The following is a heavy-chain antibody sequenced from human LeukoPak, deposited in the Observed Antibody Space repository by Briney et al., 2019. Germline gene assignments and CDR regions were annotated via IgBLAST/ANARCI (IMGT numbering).Heavy chain of an antibody. CDR1: GGSVSSGSYY. J-gene: IGHJ5*02. V-gene: IGHV4-61*01. D-gene: IGHD3-22*01. CDR2: IYYSGST. Sequence: SETLSLTCTVSGGSVSSGSYYWSWIRQPPGKGLEWIGYIYYSGSTNYHPSLKSRVTISVDTSKTQFSLRLSSVTSAGTAFYYCARDLGYYYDSSGYSKNNWFDPWGQGTLVTVSS. CDR3: ARDLGYYYDSSGYSKNNWFDP.